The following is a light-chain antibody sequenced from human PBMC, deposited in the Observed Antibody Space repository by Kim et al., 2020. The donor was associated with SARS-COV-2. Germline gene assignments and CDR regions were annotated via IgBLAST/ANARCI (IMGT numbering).Light chain of an antibody. CDR3: QQYKSYPWT. Sequence: DIQMTQSPSTLSASVGDRVTITCRASRSIGGLLAWYQQKPGKAPKLLIYEASTLTSGVPSRFSGSGSETEFTLTTSSLQPDDFATYYCQQYKSYPWTFGQGTKVDIK. V-gene: IGKV1-5*03. CDR1: RSIGGL. CDR2: EAS. J-gene: IGKJ1*01.